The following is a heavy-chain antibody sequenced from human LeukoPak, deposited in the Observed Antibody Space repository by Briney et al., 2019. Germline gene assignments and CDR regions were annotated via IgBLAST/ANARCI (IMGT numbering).Heavy chain of an antibody. J-gene: IGHJ6*02. CDR1: GFTVSSNY. Sequence: PGGSLRLSCAASGFTVSSNYMSWVRQAPGKGLEWVSVIYSGGSTYYADSVKGRFTISRDNSKNTLYLQMNSLRAEDTAVYYCARDGGGSWTTTFYGMDVWGQGTTVTVSS. CDR2: IYSGGST. V-gene: IGHV3-53*01. CDR3: ARDGGGSWTTTFYGMDV. D-gene: IGHD2-15*01.